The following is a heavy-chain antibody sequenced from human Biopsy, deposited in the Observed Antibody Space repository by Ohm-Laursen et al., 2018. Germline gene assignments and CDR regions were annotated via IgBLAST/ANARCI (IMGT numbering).Heavy chain of an antibody. J-gene: IGHJ6*02. Sequence: SLRLSCTASGFTFSSYWMSWVRQARGKGLEWVANIKEDGSEKHYVDSVKGRFTISRDNAKNSLFLQMNSLRAEDTAVYYCAREETYYGFWSDSETLYGMDVWGQGTTVTVSS. CDR3: AREETYYGFWSDSETLYGMDV. D-gene: IGHD3-3*01. V-gene: IGHV3-7*01. CDR1: GFTFSSYW. CDR2: IKEDGSEK.